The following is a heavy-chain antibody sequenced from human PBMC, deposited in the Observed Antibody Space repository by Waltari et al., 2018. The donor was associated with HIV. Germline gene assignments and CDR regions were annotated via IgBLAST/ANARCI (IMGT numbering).Heavy chain of an antibody. J-gene: IGHJ3*02. CDR2: ISSSSSYR. D-gene: IGHD6-19*01. CDR3: ARDSIAVAADAFDI. CDR1: GFTFSSYS. Sequence: EVQLVESGGGLVKPGGSLRLSCAASGFTFSSYSMTWVRQAPGKGLEWVSSISSSSSYRYYADSVKGRFTISRDNAKNSLYLQMNSLRAEDTAVYYCARDSIAVAADAFDIWGQGTMVTVSS. V-gene: IGHV3-21*01.